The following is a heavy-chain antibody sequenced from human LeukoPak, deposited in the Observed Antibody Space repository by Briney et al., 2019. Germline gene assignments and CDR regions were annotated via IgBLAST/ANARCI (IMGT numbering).Heavy chain of an antibody. CDR2: ISGSGGST. V-gene: IGHV3-23*01. D-gene: IGHD6-13*01. J-gene: IGHJ6*02. Sequence: GGSLRLSCAASGFTFSSYAMSWVRQAPGKGPEWVSAISGSGGSTYYADSVKGRFTISRDNSKNTLYLQMNSLRAEDTAVYYCAKDLRQLGPSHYYGMDVWGQGTTVTVSS. CDR3: AKDLRQLGPSHYYGMDV. CDR1: GFTFSSYA.